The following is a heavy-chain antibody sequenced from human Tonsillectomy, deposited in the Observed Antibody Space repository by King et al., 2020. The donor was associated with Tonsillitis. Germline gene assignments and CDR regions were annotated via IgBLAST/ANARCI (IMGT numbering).Heavy chain of an antibody. D-gene: IGHD2-2*02. CDR3: AREHIVVVPAAILANWFDP. J-gene: IGHJ5*02. Sequence: QLQESGQGLVKPSQTLSLACTVSGGSISSGTDYWSWIRQPAGKGLEWIGRIYTSGGTNYNPSLKSRVTISVDTSKNQFSLKLSSVTAADTAVYYCAREHIVVVPAAILANWFDPWGQGTLVTVSS. CDR1: GGSISSGTDY. CDR2: IYTSGGT. V-gene: IGHV4-61*02.